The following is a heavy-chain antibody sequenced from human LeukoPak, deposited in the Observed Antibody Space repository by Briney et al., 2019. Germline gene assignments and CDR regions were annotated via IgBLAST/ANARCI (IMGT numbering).Heavy chain of an antibody. CDR3: ARVRYSSDFAFDI. J-gene: IGHJ3*02. CDR1: GGSIGSSYW. Sequence: ETLSLTCAVSGGSIGSSYWWTWVRQPPGKGLEWVSSIFPSGGEIHYADSVRGRFTISRDNSKSTLSLQMNSLRAEDTAVYYCARVRYSSDFAFDIWGQGTMVTVSS. D-gene: IGHD6-19*01. V-gene: IGHV3-53*01. CDR2: IFPSGGEI.